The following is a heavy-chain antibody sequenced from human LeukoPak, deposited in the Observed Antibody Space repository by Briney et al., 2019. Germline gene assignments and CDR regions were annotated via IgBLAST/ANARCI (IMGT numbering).Heavy chain of an antibody. J-gene: IGHJ5*02. CDR1: GYTFTIYV. CDR3: AREYCSSTSCYHWFDH. D-gene: IGHD2-2*01. Sequence: ASVKVSFKASGYTFTIYVISWVRQAPGQGREWMGWISAYNGNTNYAQKLQGRVTMTTDTSTSTAYMELRSLRSDDTAVYYCAREYCSSTSCYHWFDHWGQGTLVTVSS. CDR2: ISAYNGNT. V-gene: IGHV1-18*01.